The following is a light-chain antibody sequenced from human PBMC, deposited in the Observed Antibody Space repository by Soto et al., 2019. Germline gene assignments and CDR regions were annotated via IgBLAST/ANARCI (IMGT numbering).Light chain of an antibody. CDR2: AAS. CDR3: QQYYNYPRT. CDR1: QGISSY. Sequence: AIRITQSPSSLSSSTGDRVTITCLASQGISSYLAWYQQKPGKAPKLLIYAASTLQSGVPSRFSGSGSGTDFTLTFSCLQSEDFATYYCQQYYNYPRTFGQGTKVDIK. V-gene: IGKV1-8*01. J-gene: IGKJ1*01.